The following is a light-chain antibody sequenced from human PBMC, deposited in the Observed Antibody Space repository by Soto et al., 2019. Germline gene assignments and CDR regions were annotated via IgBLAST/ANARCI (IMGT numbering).Light chain of an antibody. Sequence: QSALTQPPSASGSPGQSVTISCTGTSSDVGGYNYVSWYQQHPGKAPKLMIYAVSERPSGVPDRFSASKSGNTASLTVSGLQAEDEADYYCSSYAGNSIYVVFGGGTQLTVL. CDR3: SSYAGNSIYVV. J-gene: IGLJ2*01. CDR2: AVS. CDR1: SSDVGGYNY. V-gene: IGLV2-8*01.